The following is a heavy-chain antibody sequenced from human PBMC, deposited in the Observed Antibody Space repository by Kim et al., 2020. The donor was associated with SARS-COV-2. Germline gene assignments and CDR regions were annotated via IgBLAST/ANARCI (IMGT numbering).Heavy chain of an antibody. CDR1: GGSFSGYY. CDR3: ARGQRKYYYDSSGHRSPLFDY. CDR2: INHSGST. J-gene: IGHJ4*02. V-gene: IGHV4-34*01. Sequence: SETLSLTCAVYGGSFSGYYWSWIRQPPGKGLEWIGEINHSGSTNYNPSLKSRVTISVDTSKNQFSLKLSSVTAADTAVYYCARGQRKYYYDSSGHRSPLFDYWGQGTLVTVSS. D-gene: IGHD3-22*01.